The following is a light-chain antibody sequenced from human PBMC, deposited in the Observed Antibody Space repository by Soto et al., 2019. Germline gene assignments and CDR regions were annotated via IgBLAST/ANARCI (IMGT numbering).Light chain of an antibody. CDR1: SSDVGVYNY. V-gene: IGLV2-14*01. Sequence: QSALTQPASVSGSPGQSITISCTGTSSDVGVYNYVSWYQQHPGKAPKLMIYGVTNRPSGVSNRFSGSKSGNTASLTISGLQAEDEADYYCSSYTSSTTRSVVVGGGTKLTVL. CDR3: SSYTSSTTRSVV. J-gene: IGLJ2*01. CDR2: GVT.